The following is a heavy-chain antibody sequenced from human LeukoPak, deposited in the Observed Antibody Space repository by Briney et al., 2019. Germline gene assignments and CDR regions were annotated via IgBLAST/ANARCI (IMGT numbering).Heavy chain of an antibody. CDR2: MNPNSGNT. V-gene: IGHV1-8*01. J-gene: IGHJ6*03. CDR1: GYTFTSYD. CDR3: ARGVRTRITMIVAAYYYYYMDV. D-gene: IGHD3-22*01. Sequence: ASVKVSCKASGYTFTSYDINWVRQATGQGLEWMGWMNPNSGNTGYAQKFQGRVTMTRNTSMSTAYMELSSLRSEDTAVYYCARGVRTRITMIVAAYYYYYMDVWGKGTTVTVSS.